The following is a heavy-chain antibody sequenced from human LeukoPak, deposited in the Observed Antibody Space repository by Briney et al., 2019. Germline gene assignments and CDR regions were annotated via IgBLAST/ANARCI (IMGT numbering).Heavy chain of an antibody. J-gene: IGHJ4*02. V-gene: IGHV3-74*01. Sequence: GGSLRLSCAASGFTFSTYWMHWVHQAPGKGLVWVSRINGDESSTNYADSVKGRFTVSRDTSRNILYLQMSSLRADDTAMYYCARGRASTTIFDYWGQGTLVTVSS. CDR3: ARGRASTTIFDY. CDR2: INGDESST. D-gene: IGHD5-12*01. CDR1: GFTFSTYW.